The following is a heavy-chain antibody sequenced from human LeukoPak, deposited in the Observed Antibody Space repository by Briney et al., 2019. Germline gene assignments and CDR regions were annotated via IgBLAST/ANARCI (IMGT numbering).Heavy chain of an antibody. Sequence: GGSLRLSCAASGFTFSDYYMSWIRQAPGKGLEWVSYISSSGSTIYYADSVKGRFTISRDNAKNSLYLQMNSPRAEDTAVYYCARDTGYSYGYGYYYYMDVWGKGTTVTVSS. CDR1: GFTFSDYY. CDR2: ISSSGSTI. V-gene: IGHV3-11*04. D-gene: IGHD5-18*01. J-gene: IGHJ6*03. CDR3: ARDTGYSYGYGYYYYMDV.